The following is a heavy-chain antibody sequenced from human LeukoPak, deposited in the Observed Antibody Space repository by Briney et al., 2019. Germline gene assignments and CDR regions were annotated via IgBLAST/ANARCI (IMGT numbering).Heavy chain of an antibody. Sequence: SSETLSLTCTVSGGSISSSSYYWGWIRQPPGKGLEWIGSIYYSGSTYYNPSLKSRVTISVDTSKNQFSLKLSSVTAADTAVYYCVYWAPQRDYWGQGTLVTVSS. CDR3: VYWAPQRDY. CDR2: IYYSGST. V-gene: IGHV4-39*07. J-gene: IGHJ4*02. CDR1: GGSISSSSYY. D-gene: IGHD2-8*02.